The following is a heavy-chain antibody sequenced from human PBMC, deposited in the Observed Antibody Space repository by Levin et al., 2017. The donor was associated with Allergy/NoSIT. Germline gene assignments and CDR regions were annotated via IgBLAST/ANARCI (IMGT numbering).Heavy chain of an antibody. Sequence: GGSLRLSCAASGFTFSSYALGWVRQAPGKGLEWVSAISGSGGSTYYADSVKGRFTISRDNSKNTLYLQMNSLRAEDTAVYYCAKVVAAGYYFDVWGQGTTVTVSS. D-gene: IGHD6-25*01. CDR3: AKVVAAGYYFDV. J-gene: IGHJ6*03. V-gene: IGHV3-23*01. CDR2: ISGSGGST. CDR1: GFTFSSYA.